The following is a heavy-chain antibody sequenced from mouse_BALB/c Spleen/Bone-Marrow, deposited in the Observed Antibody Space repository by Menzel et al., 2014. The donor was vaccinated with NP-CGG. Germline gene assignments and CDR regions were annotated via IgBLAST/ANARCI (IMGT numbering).Heavy chain of an antibody. Sequence: EVQRVESGGGLVQPGGSMKLSCVASGFTFSNYWMNWVRQSPEKGLDWVAEIRLKSNNYATHYAESVKGRFTISRDDSKSSVYLQMNNLRAEDTGIYYCTAGFAYWGQGTLVTVSA. CDR1: GFTFSNYW. J-gene: IGHJ3*01. CDR3: TAGFAY. V-gene: IGHV6-6*02. CDR2: IRLKSNNYAT.